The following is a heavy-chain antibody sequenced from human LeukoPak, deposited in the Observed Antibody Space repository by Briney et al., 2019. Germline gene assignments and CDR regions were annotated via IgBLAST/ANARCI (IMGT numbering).Heavy chain of an antibody. V-gene: IGHV3-23*01. J-gene: IGHJ4*02. CDR1: GFTFGSYA. Sequence: GGSLRLSCAASGFTFGSYAMSWVRQAPGKGLEWVSTITGGGSTYYADSVRGRFTISRDYSKNTLYLQVNSRRADDTAVYYCAKGADYGDYLYFDYWGQGALVTVSS. D-gene: IGHD4-17*01. CDR2: ITGGGST. CDR3: AKGADYGDYLYFDY.